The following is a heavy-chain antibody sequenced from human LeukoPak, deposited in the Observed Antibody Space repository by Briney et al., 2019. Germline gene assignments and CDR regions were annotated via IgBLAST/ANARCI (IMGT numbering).Heavy chain of an antibody. CDR2: IYISGST. D-gene: IGHD3-10*01. Sequence: PSETLSLTCNVSGDSISSSSYHWSWIRQPAGKGLEWIGRIYISGSTKYNPSLESRVTISLDASKSQFALKLSSVTAADTAVYYCARDLRGVTADWGQGTLLTVSS. J-gene: IGHJ4*02. CDR1: GDSISSSSYH. V-gene: IGHV4-61*02. CDR3: ARDLRGVTAD.